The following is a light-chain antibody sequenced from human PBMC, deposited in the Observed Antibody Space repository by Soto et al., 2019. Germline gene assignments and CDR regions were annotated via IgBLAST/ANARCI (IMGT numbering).Light chain of an antibody. CDR3: SSYTSTSTLFV. V-gene: IGLV2-14*03. CDR2: DVT. CDR1: DSDISTYNF. Sequence: QSVLTQPASVSGSPGQSITISCTGTDSDISTYNFVSWYQQHPGKAPKLIIYDVTDRPSGVANRFSGSKSGNTASLTISGLQAEDEADYYCSSYTSTSTLFVFGAGTKLTVL. J-gene: IGLJ1*01.